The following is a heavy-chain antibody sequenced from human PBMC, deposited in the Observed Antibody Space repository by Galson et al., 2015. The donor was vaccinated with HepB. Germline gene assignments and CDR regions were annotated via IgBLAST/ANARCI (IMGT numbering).Heavy chain of an antibody. CDR2: IIPIFGTA. CDR1: GGTFSSYA. Sequence: SVKVSCKASGGTFSSYAISWVRQAPGQGLEWMGGIIPIFGTANYAQKFQGRVTITADESTNTAYMELSSLRSEDTAVYYCARGTIVVVPAANPYYFDYWGQGTLVTVSS. CDR3: ARGTIVVVPAANPYYFDY. V-gene: IGHV1-69*13. J-gene: IGHJ4*02. D-gene: IGHD2-2*01.